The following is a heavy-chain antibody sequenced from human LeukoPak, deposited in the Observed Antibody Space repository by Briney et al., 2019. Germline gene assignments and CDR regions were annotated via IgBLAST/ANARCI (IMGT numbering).Heavy chain of an antibody. Sequence: GGSLKLSWAASGFTVSSNYMGWVRQAPGKGLEWVSVIYSGGSTYYADSVKGRFTISRDNSKNTIYIQMNSLRAEDTAVYYCARRFGDSGSYTGYDYWGQGTLVTVSS. D-gene: IGHD3-10*01. CDR3: ARRFGDSGSYTGYDY. J-gene: IGHJ4*02. CDR2: IYSGGST. CDR1: GFTVSSNY. V-gene: IGHV3-53*01.